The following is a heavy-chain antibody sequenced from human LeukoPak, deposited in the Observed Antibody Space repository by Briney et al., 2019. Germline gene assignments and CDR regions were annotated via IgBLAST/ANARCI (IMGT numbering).Heavy chain of an antibody. CDR3: ARTGYSSSWYPFDYYYYMDV. V-gene: IGHV1-2*02. CDR1: GYTFTGYY. Sequence: ASVKVSCKASGYTFTGYYRHWVRQAPGQGLEWMGWINPNSGGTNYAQKFQGRVTMTRDTSISTAYMELSRLRSDDTAVYYCARTGYSSSWYPFDYYYYMDVWGKGTTVTISS. CDR2: INPNSGGT. D-gene: IGHD6-13*01. J-gene: IGHJ6*03.